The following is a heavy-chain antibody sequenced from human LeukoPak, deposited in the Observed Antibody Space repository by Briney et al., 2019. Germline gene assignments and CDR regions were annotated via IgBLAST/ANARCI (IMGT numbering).Heavy chain of an antibody. V-gene: IGHV3-23*01. CDR2: ISNSGGRT. J-gene: IGHJ6*02. CDR3: AKGHCSGGSCDYYYYYGMDV. Sequence: GGSLRLSCAASGFTFSSYAMSWVRQVPGKGLEWVSSISNSGGRTFYTDSVKGRFTISRDNSKITLYLQMNSLRAEDTAVYYCAKGHCSGGSCDYYYYYGMDVWGQGTTVTVSS. CDR1: GFTFSSYA. D-gene: IGHD2-15*01.